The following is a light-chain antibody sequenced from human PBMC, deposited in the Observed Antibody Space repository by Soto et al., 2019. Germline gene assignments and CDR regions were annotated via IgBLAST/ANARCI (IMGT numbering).Light chain of an antibody. CDR1: SSDVGSYNS. CDR3: GSFTSSSSYV. CDR2: DVS. Sequence: QSVLAQPASVSGSPGQSIAISCTGTSSDVGSYNSVSWYQQYPGKAPTLMIHDVSDRPSGVSNRFSGSKSGNTASLTISGLQAEDEADHYCGSFTSSSSYVFGSGTKVTVL. V-gene: IGLV2-14*03. J-gene: IGLJ1*01.